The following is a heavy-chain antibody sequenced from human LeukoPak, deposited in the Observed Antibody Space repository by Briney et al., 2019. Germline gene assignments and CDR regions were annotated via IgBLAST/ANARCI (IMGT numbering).Heavy chain of an antibody. D-gene: IGHD4-11*01. CDR1: GGTFSSYA. J-gene: IGHJ4*02. CDR2: IIPIFGTA. Sequence: SVKVSCKASGGTFSSYAISWVRQAPGQGLEWMGGIIPIFGTANYAQKFQGRVTITADESTSTAYMELGSLRSEDTAVYYCASGGGLWPTVIDYWGQGTLVTVSS. CDR3: ASGGGLWPTVIDY. V-gene: IGHV1-69*13.